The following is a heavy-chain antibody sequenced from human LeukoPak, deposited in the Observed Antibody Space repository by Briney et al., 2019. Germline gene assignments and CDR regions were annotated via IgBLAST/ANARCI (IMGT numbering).Heavy chain of an antibody. J-gene: IGHJ4*02. Sequence: ASVKVSCKASGYTFTSYYMHWVRQAPGQGLECMGIINPSRGSTSQAQTFQGRVTMTRDMSTSTVYMELSSLRSEDTAVYYCARSRDGYNCGFDYWGQGTLVTVSS. CDR1: GYTFTSYY. D-gene: IGHD5-24*01. CDR3: ARSRDGYNCGFDY. CDR2: INPSRGST. V-gene: IGHV1-46*01.